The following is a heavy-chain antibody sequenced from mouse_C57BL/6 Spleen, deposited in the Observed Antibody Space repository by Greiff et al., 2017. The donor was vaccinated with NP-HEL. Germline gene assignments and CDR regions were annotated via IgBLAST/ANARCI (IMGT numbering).Heavy chain of an antibody. D-gene: IGHD2-5*01. CDR2: KSYSGST. Sequence: EVQLQQSGPGMVKPSQSLSLTCTVTGYSITSCYDWHWIRNFPGNKLEWMVNKSYSGSTNYNPSLKSRISITHDTSKNHIFLKLNAVTTEDTATYYCASSYYSNYGAMKYWGQGTSVTVAS. CDR3: ASSYYSNYGAMKY. J-gene: IGHJ4*01. CDR1: GYSITSCYD. V-gene: IGHV3-1*01.